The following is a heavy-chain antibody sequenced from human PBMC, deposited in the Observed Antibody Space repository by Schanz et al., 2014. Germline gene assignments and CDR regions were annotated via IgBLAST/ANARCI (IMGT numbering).Heavy chain of an antibody. V-gene: IGHV3-20*04. J-gene: IGHJ6*03. CDR2: INWNGGST. Sequence: EVQLVESGGGVVRPGGSLRLSCAASGFGFDDYAMSWVRQAPGKGLEWVSGINWNGGSTGYADSVKGRFTISRDNSKNRLYLQMNSLRAEDTAVYYCARDHQWLARYYMDVWGKGTTVTVSS. D-gene: IGHD6-19*01. CDR1: GFGFDDYA. CDR3: ARDHQWLARYYMDV.